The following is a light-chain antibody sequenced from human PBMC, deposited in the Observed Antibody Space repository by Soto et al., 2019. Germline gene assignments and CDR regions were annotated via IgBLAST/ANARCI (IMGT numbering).Light chain of an antibody. V-gene: IGLV2-23*03. CDR2: EGS. CDR3: CSFAGSRTFGI. Sequence: QSALTQPASVSGSPGQSITISCTGSSSDVGGYDVVSWYQQHPGKAPKLIIYEGSQRPSGVSIRFSGSKSGNTASLTISGLRAEDEAHYHCCSFAGSRTFGIFGGGTKVTVL. J-gene: IGLJ2*01. CDR1: SSDVGGYDV.